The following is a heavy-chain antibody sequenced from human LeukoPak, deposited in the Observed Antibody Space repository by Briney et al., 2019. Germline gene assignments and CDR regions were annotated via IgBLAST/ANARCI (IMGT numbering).Heavy chain of an antibody. V-gene: IGHV3-23*01. J-gene: IGHJ6*02. CDR1: GFTFASYA. CDR3: ARDSGFYGSRGYYGLSYYGMDV. D-gene: IGHD3-22*01. CDR2: ISGSGGST. Sequence: GGSLRLSCAASGFTFASYAMTWVRQAPGKGLEWFSAISGSGGSTYYADSVKGRFTISRDNYKNTLYLQKNSLRAEDTAVYYCARDSGFYGSRGYYGLSYYGMDVWGQGTTVTVSS.